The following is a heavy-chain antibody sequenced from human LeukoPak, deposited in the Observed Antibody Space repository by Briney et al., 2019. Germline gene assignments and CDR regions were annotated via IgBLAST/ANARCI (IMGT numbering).Heavy chain of an antibody. D-gene: IGHD3-10*01. CDR2: IRYDGSNK. Sequence: PGGSLRLSCAASGFTFSSYGMHWVRQAPGKGLEWVAFIRYDGSNKYYADSVKGRFTISRDNSKNTLYLQMNSLRAEDTAVYYCAKDRGYYGSGSYYTNDYWGQGTLVTVSS. V-gene: IGHV3-30*02. J-gene: IGHJ4*02. CDR3: AKDRGYYGSGSYYTNDY. CDR1: GFTFSSYG.